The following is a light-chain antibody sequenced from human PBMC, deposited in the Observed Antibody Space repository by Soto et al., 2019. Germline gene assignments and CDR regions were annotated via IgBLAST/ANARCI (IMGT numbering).Light chain of an antibody. CDR3: AAWDDSLSALV. J-gene: IGLJ2*01. Sequence: QSVLTQPPSASGTPGQRVTISCSGGSSNIGTNFVSWYQQLPGTAPKPLIHRNNQRPSGVPDRFSGSRSGTSAPLAISGLRSEDEADYFCAAWDDSLSALVFGGGTKLTVL. CDR1: SSNIGTNF. CDR2: RNN. V-gene: IGLV1-47*01.